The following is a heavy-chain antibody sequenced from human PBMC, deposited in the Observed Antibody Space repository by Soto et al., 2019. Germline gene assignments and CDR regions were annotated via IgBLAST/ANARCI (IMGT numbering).Heavy chain of an antibody. CDR2: INHSGST. CDR1: GGSFSGYY. Sequence: SETLSLTCAVYGGSFSGYYWSWIRQPPGKGLEWIGEINHSGSTNYNPSLKSRVTISVDTSKNQFSLKLSSVTAADTAVYYCARGGYNWFDPWGQGTLVTVPS. CDR3: ARGGYNWFDP. J-gene: IGHJ5*02. V-gene: IGHV4-34*01.